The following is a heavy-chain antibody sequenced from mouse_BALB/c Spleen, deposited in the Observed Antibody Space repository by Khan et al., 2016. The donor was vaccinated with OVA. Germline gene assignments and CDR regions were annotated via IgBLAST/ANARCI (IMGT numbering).Heavy chain of an antibody. Sequence: EVQLVESGGDFVRPGGSLKLSCAASGFTFSTYGMSWVRQTPDKRLEWVATINTGGAYTYYPDSVKGRVTISRDNAKNTLYLQLSSLKSEDTAIYYCARLAYYYNSEGFAYWGQGTLVTVSA. CDR2: INTGGAYT. CDR1: GFTFSTYG. D-gene: IGHD1-1*01. CDR3: ARLAYYYNSEGFAY. V-gene: IGHV5-6*01. J-gene: IGHJ3*01.